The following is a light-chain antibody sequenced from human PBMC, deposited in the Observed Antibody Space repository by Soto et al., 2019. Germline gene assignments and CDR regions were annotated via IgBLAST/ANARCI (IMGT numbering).Light chain of an antibody. V-gene: IGLV2-14*01. CDR3: SSYSGSTTQIL. Sequence: QSALTQPASVSGSPGQSITISCTGSSSDIGGYNYVSWYQQHPGKAPKLIIDDVTYRPSGLSYRCSASKSGSTASLTISGLQPEDEADYYGSSYSGSTTQILFGGGTKLTVL. CDR1: SSDIGGYNY. J-gene: IGLJ2*01. CDR2: DVT.